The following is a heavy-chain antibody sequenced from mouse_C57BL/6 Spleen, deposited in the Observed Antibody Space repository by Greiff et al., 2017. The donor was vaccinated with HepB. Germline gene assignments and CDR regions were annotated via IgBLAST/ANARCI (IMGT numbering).Heavy chain of an antibody. CDR1: GYTFTSYW. J-gene: IGHJ2*01. Sequence: QVQLQQPGAELVRPGTSVKLSCKASGYTFTSYWMHWVKQRPGQGLEWLGVIDPSDSYTNYNQNFKGKATLTVDKSSSTAYMQLSSRTSEDSAVYYCASKNYYVSSHFDYWGQGTTLTVSS. CDR2: IDPSDSYT. CDR3: ASKNYYVSSHFDY. V-gene: IGHV1-59*01. D-gene: IGHD1-1*01.